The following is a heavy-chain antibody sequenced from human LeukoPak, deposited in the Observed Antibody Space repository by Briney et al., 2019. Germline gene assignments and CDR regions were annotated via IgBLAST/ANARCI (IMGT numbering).Heavy chain of an antibody. D-gene: IGHD3-3*01. CDR3: ASRYYDFWSRRYFDY. CDR2: INHSGST. CDR1: GGSFSGYY. V-gene: IGHV4-34*01. Sequence: PSETLSLTCAVYGGSFSGYYWSRIRQPPGKGLEWIGEINHSGSTNYNPSLKSRVTISVDMSKNQFSPKLSSVTAADTAVYYCASRYYDFWSRRYFDYWGQGTLVTVSS. J-gene: IGHJ4*02.